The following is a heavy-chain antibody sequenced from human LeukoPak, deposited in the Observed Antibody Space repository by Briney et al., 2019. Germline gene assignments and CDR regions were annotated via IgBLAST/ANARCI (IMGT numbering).Heavy chain of an antibody. Sequence: ASVTVSCKASGYTFTGYYMHWVRQAPGQGLEWMGWINPNSGGTNYAQKFQGRVTMTRDTSISTAYMELSRLRSDDTAVYYCAREGWSSPGREGYWGQGTLVTVSS. CDR2: INPNSGGT. CDR1: GYTFTGYY. V-gene: IGHV1-2*02. D-gene: IGHD3-10*01. J-gene: IGHJ4*02. CDR3: AREGWSSPGREGY.